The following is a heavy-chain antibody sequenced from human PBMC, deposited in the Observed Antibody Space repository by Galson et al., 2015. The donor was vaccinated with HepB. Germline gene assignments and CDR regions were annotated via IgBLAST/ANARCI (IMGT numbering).Heavy chain of an antibody. J-gene: IGHJ4*02. V-gene: IGHV3-21*01. Sequence: SLRLSCAASGFMFSSYNMNWVRQAPGKGLEWVSSISGSSNHIYYADSVKGRFTISRDNAKNSLYLQMNSLRAEDTAVYYCARVKYYDRSGFLFWGQGTLVTVSS. CDR2: ISGSSNHI. D-gene: IGHD3-22*01. CDR1: GFMFSSYN. CDR3: ARVKYYDRSGFLF.